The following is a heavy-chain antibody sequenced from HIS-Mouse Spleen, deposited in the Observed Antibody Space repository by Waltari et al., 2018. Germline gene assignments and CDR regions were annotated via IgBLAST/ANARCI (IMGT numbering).Heavy chain of an antibody. J-gene: IGHJ4*02. V-gene: IGHV3-30*18. D-gene: IGHD6-19*01. CDR1: GFTFSSYA. CDR3: AKASSGWLDY. CDR2: ISYDGSNK. Sequence: QVQLVASGGGVVQPGRSLRLSCAASGFTFSSYARPWVRQAPGKGLEWVAVISYDGSNKYYADSVKGRFTISRDNSKNTLYLQMNSLRAEDTAVYYCAKASSGWLDYWGQGTLVTVSS.